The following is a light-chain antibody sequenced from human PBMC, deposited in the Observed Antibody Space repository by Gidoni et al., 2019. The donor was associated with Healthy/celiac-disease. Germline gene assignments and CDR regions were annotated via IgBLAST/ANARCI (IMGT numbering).Light chain of an antibody. J-gene: IGKJ1*01. CDR3: QQYYSTPRA. CDR1: QSVLYSSNNKNY. CDR2: WAS. Sequence: IVLTQAPDSSAASLGERATINCKSSQSVLYSSNNKNYLAWYQQKQGQPPQLLIYWASTRESGVPDRFSGSGSGTDFTLTISSLQAEAVAVYYCQQYYSTPRAFGQXTKVEIK. V-gene: IGKV4-1*01.